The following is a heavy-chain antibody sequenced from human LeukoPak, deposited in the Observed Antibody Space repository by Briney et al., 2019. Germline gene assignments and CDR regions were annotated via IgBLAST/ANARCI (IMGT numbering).Heavy chain of an antibody. Sequence: PGGSLRLSCAASGFTVSRSYMSWVRQAPGKGLEWVSVSYSGGDTYYPDSVKGRFTVSRDNPKNTVYLQMNSLRAEDTAVYFCARSPVLDRNDWSFADWGQGTLVTVSS. J-gene: IGHJ4*02. V-gene: IGHV3-53*01. CDR3: ARSPVLDRNDWSFAD. CDR1: GFTVSRSY. D-gene: IGHD1-1*01. CDR2: SYSGGDT.